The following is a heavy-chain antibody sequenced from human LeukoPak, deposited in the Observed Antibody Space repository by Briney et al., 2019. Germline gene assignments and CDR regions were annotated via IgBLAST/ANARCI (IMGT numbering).Heavy chain of an antibody. V-gene: IGHV4-4*07. D-gene: IGHD4-11*01. CDR3: ARHDYSNYPVFNY. CDR2: IHTSGST. CDR1: GGSISSYY. J-gene: IGHJ4*02. Sequence: SETLSLTCTVSGGSISSYYWSWIRQPAGKGLEWIVRIHTSGSTNYNPSLKSRVTMSVDTSKNQFSLNLSSVTAADTAVYYCARHDYSNYPVFNYWGQGTLVTVSS.